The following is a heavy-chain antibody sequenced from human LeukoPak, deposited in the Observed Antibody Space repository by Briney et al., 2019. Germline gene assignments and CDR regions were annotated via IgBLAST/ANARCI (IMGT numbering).Heavy chain of an antibody. V-gene: IGHV3-9*01. Sequence: PGGSLRLSCAASGFTFDDYAMHWVRQAPGKGLEWVSGISWNSGSIGYADSVKGRFTISRDNAKNSLYLQMNSLRAEDTALYYCAKDGHWRGYNPNYDYWGQGTLVTVSS. CDR1: GFTFDDYA. J-gene: IGHJ4*02. D-gene: IGHD5-24*01. CDR2: ISWNSGSI. CDR3: AKDGHWRGYNPNYDY.